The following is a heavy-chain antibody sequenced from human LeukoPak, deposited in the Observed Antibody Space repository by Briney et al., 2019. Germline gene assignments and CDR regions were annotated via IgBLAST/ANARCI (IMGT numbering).Heavy chain of an antibody. CDR3: ARGITGRDIVVVVAATPTHAFDI. D-gene: IGHD2-15*01. CDR1: GGSFSGYY. V-gene: IGHV4-34*01. CDR2: INHSGST. Sequence: SETLSLTCAVYGGSFSGYYWSWLRQPPGKGLEWIGEINHSGSTNYNPSLKSRVTISVDTSKNQFSLKLSSVTAADTAVYYCARGITGRDIVVVVAATPTHAFDIWGQGTMVTVSS. J-gene: IGHJ3*02.